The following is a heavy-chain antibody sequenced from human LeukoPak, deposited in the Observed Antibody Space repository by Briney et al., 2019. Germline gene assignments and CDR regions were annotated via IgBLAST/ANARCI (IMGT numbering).Heavy chain of an antibody. V-gene: IGHV4-59*01. CDR2: IFYSGRT. Sequence: SETLSLTCTVSGGSISSYYWNWIRQPPGKGLEWIGYIFYSGRTNYNPSLKSRVTISVDTSKNWFSLRLTSVTAADTAVYYCAAHITMIVVGNHAFDIWGQGTMVTVSS. CDR1: GGSISSYY. D-gene: IGHD3-22*01. J-gene: IGHJ3*02. CDR3: AAHITMIVVGNHAFDI.